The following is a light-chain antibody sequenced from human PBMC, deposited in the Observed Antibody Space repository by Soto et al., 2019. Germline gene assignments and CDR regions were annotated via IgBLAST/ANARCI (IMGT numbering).Light chain of an antibody. CDR2: EVS. CDR3: ISYTSSSTWV. Sequence: QSALTQPASVSGSPGQSITISCTGTSSDVGAYNYVSWYQQHPGKAPKLMIYEVSNRPSGVSDRFSGSRSGNTASLTISALQAEDESDYYCISYTSSSTWVFGGGTKLTVL. V-gene: IGLV2-14*01. J-gene: IGLJ3*02. CDR1: SSDVGAYNY.